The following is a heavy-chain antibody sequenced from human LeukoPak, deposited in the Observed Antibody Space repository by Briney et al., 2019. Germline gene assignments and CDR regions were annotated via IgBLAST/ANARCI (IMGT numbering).Heavy chain of an antibody. CDR3: ARAPSDIVVVPAAIAHYYYYYYMDV. CDR2: ISYDASNK. CDR1: GFTFSSYA. Sequence: GGSLRLSCAASGFTFSSYAMHCVRQAPGKGLEWVAVISYDASNKYYADSVKGRFTISRDNSKNTLYLQMNSLRAEDTAVYYRARAPSDIVVVPAAIAHYYYYYYMDVWGKGTTVTVSS. V-gene: IGHV3-30-3*01. D-gene: IGHD2-2*02. J-gene: IGHJ6*03.